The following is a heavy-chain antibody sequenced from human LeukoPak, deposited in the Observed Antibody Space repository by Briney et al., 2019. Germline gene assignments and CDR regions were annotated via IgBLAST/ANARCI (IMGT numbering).Heavy chain of an antibody. CDR3: ARLITMVRGVDDAFDI. Sequence: SETLSLTCTVSGGSLSNYFWSWIRQPPGRGLEWIGYIYYSGSTNYNPSLKSRVTISVDTSKNQFSLKLSSVTAADTAVYYCARLITMVRGVDDAFDIWGQGTMVTVSS. CDR1: GGSLSNYF. D-gene: IGHD3-10*01. CDR2: IYYSGST. V-gene: IGHV4-59*08. J-gene: IGHJ3*02.